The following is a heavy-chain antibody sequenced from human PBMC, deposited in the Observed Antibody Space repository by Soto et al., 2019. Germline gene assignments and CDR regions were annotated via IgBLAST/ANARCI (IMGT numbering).Heavy chain of an antibody. J-gene: IGHJ4*02. V-gene: IGHV3-48*01. CDR2: INHDSGTI. CDR1: GFTFSRYA. D-gene: IGHD5-12*01. Sequence: EVQLVESGGGLVQPGGSLRLSCAASGFTFSRYAMNWVRQAPGKGLECVSYINHDSGTIYYADSVKGRFTISRDNANNFLSLQMNSLRAEDTAVYYCARDRGYTGYDFAYWGQGTLVTVSS. CDR3: ARDRGYTGYDFAY.